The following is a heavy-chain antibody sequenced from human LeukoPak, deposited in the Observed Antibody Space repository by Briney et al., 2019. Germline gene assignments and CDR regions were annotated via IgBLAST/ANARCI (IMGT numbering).Heavy chain of an antibody. J-gene: IGHJ4*02. CDR2: IYSGGST. D-gene: IGHD1-26*01. CDR3: AKRIVGATTRYFGS. CDR1: GFTVSSNY. Sequence: GGSLRLSCAASGFTVSSNYMSWVRQAPGKGLEWVSVIYSGGSTYYADSVKGRFTISRDNSKNTLYLQMSSLRAEDTAVYYCAKRIVGATTRYFGSWGQGTLVTVSS. V-gene: IGHV3-53*01.